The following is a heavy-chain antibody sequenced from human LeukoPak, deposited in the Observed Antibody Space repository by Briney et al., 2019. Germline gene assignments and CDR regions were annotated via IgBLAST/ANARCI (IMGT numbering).Heavy chain of an antibody. D-gene: IGHD5-12*01. CDR1: GFTFSNFG. V-gene: IGHV3-30*02. Sequence: GGSLRLSCAASGFTFSNFGMHWVRQAPGKGLEWVAFIRYDGTDKYYADSVKGRFTISRHTSKSTLYLQMNSLRAEDTAVYYCALATIFGAYYYYYYMDVWGKGTTVTVSS. CDR2: IRYDGTDK. CDR3: ALATIFGAYYYYYYMDV. J-gene: IGHJ6*03.